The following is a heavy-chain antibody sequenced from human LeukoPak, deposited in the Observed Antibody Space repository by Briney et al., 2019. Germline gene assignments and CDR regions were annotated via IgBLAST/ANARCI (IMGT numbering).Heavy chain of an antibody. V-gene: IGHV3-21*01. Sequence: GGSLRLSCAASGFSFSSYGLHWVRQAPGKGLEWVSSISSSSTYTYYADSVKGRFTISRDTAKNSLYLQMNSLRAEDTAVYYCARFYGSGRDTNFDNWGQGTLVTVSS. CDR2: ISSSSTYT. CDR3: ARFYGSGRDTNFDN. D-gene: IGHD3-10*01. CDR1: GFSFSSYG. J-gene: IGHJ4*02.